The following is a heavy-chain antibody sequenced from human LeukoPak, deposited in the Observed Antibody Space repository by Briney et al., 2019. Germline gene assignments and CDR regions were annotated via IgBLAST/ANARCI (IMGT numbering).Heavy chain of an antibody. Sequence: GGSLRLSCAGSGFTFSSYWMHWVRQAPGKGLVWVSRISTDASSTTYADSVKGRFTISRDNSKNTLYLQMNSLRAVDTAVYYCAKDYPYPVWGKGTTVTISS. J-gene: IGHJ6*04. CDR3: AKDYPYPV. D-gene: IGHD2-2*01. CDR2: ISTDASST. V-gene: IGHV3-74*01. CDR1: GFTFSSYW.